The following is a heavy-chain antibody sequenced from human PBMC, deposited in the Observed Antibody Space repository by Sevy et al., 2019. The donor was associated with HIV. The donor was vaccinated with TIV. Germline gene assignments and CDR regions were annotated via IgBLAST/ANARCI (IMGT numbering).Heavy chain of an antibody. CDR1: GFTFSSYW. V-gene: IGHV3-7*01. J-gene: IGHJ3*02. CDR2: IKQDGSEK. CDR3: ARGDYDYVWGSYRPDAFDI. D-gene: IGHD3-16*02. Sequence: GGSLRLSCAASGFTFSSYWMSWVRQAPGKGLEWVANIKQDGSEKYYVDSVKGRFTISRDNAKNSLYLQMNSLRAEDTAVYYWARGDYDYVWGSYRPDAFDIWGQGTMVTVSS.